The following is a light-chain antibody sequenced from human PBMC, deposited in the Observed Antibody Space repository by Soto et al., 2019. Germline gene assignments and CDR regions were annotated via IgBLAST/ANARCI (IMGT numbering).Light chain of an antibody. V-gene: IGKV3-15*01. CDR3: QQYNNWPPLS. CDR2: DAS. CDR1: QSVSSS. Sequence: EIVMTQSPATLSVSPRDRATLSCRASQSVSSSLAWYQQIPGQAPRLLIYDASTRATVIPAMFGGSGSGTDFALTISSLQSEDFAVYYCQQYNNWPPLSFGGGNKVELK. J-gene: IGKJ4*01.